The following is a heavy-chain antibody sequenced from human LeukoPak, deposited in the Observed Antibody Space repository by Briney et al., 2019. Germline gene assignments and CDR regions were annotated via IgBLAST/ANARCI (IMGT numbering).Heavy chain of an antibody. D-gene: IGHD3-22*01. V-gene: IGHV4-59*08. CDR3: ARHRDYYDT. Sequence: SETLSLTCSVSGASINNNFWTWIRQPPGKGLEWIGYIYSSGSANYNPSLKSRVIISGDTSKNQISLNLTSVTAADTAVYFCARHRDYYDTWGHGTLVTVSS. CDR1: GASINNNF. J-gene: IGHJ4*01. CDR2: IYSSGSA.